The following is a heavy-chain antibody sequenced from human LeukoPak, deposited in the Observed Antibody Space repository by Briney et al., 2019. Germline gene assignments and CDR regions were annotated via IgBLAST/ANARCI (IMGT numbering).Heavy chain of an antibody. J-gene: IGHJ6*02. V-gene: IGHV5-51*01. CDR1: GYNFAAYW. CDR3: ARHNGRARYCSSWYENGMDV. Sequence: GESLKISCKGSGYNFAAYWIGWVRRMPGKGLEWMGIIYPGDSDTRYGPSFQGQVTISADKSISTAYMQWSSLTASDTAMYYCARHNGRARYCSSWYENGMDVWGQGTTVTVSS. D-gene: IGHD6-13*01. CDR2: IYPGDSDT.